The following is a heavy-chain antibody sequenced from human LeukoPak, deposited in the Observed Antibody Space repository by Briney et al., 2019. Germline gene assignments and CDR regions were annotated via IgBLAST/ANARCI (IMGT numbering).Heavy chain of an antibody. Sequence: GGSLRLSCAASGFTFSSYSMNWVRQAPGKGLEWVSSISSSSSYIYYADSVKGRFTISRDNAKNSLYLQMNSLRAEDTAVYYCARDFWAGDYCSSTSCYFFDYWGQGTLVTVSS. CDR2: ISSSSSYI. V-gene: IGHV3-21*01. D-gene: IGHD2-2*01. J-gene: IGHJ4*02. CDR1: GFTFSSYS. CDR3: ARDFWAGDYCSSTSCYFFDY.